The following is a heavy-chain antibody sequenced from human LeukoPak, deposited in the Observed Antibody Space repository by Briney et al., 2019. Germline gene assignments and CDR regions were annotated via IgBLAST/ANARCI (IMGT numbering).Heavy chain of an antibody. J-gene: IGHJ6*02. Sequence: GASVKVSCKVSGYTLTELSMHWVRQAPGKGLEWMGGFDPEDGETIYAQKFQGRVTITADESTSTAYMELSSLRSEDTAVYYCARLRSPYGMDVWGQGTTVTVSS. V-gene: IGHV1-24*01. CDR1: GYTLTELS. D-gene: IGHD4-17*01. CDR3: ARLRSPYGMDV. CDR2: FDPEDGET.